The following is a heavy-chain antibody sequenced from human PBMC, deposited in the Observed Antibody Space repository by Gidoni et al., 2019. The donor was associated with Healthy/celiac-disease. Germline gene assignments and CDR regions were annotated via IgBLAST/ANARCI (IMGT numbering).Heavy chain of an antibody. CDR1: GFTFSSYA. CDR2: ISGSGGST. J-gene: IGHJ4*02. D-gene: IGHD3-10*01. Sequence: EVQLVESGGGLVQPGGSLRLSCAASGFTFSSYAMSWVRRAPGKGLAWVSAISGSGGSTYYADSVKGRFTISRDNSKNTLYLQMNSLRAEDTAVYYCAKDLELLWFGELRGQGTLVTVSS. V-gene: IGHV3-23*04. CDR3: AKDLELLWFGEL.